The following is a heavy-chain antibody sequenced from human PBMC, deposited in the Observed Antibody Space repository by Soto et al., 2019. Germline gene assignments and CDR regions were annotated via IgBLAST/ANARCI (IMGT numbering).Heavy chain of an antibody. V-gene: IGHV1-3*02. Sequence: ASVKVSCKASGYTFSSYAIHWVRQAPGQRLEWMGWSNAGNGNTKYSQEFQGRVTITRDTSASTAYLELSGLRSEDMAVYYCARGRPYGMDVWGQGTTVTVSS. CDR1: GYTFSSYA. J-gene: IGHJ6*02. CDR3: ARGRPYGMDV. CDR2: SNAGNGNT.